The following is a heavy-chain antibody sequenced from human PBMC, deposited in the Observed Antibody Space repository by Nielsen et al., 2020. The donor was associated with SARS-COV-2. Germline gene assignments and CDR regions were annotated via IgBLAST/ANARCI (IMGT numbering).Heavy chain of an antibody. V-gene: IGHV1-18*01. J-gene: IGHJ5*02. D-gene: IGHD5-18*01. Sequence: PSVKVSCKASGYTFTSYGISWVRPAPGQGLEWLGWISAYNGNTNYAQKLQGRVTMTTDTSTSTAYMELRSLRSDDTAVYYCAREYSYVDWFDPWGQGTLVTVSS. CDR2: ISAYNGNT. CDR3: AREYSYVDWFDP. CDR1: GYTFTSYG.